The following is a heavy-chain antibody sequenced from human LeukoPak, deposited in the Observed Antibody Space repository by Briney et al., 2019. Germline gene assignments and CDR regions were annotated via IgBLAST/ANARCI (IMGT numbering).Heavy chain of an antibody. V-gene: IGHV3-66*01. J-gene: IGHJ4*02. Sequence: GGSLRLSCAASGFTFSSYAMSWVRQAPGKGLEWVSVIYSGGSTYYADSVKGRFTISRDNSKNTLYLQMNSLRAEDTAVYYCARVGNNYYDSSGYYDYWGQGTLVTVSS. CDR2: IYSGGST. CDR1: GFTFSSYA. CDR3: ARVGNNYYDSSGYYDY. D-gene: IGHD3-22*01.